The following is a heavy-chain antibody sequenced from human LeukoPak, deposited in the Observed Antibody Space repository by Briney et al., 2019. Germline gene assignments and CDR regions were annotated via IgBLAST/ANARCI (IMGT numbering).Heavy chain of an antibody. D-gene: IGHD3-10*01. CDR3: AKAGFYYGSGNMSPLGIGYFTMDV. CDR2: IRGTDTNT. J-gene: IGHJ6*02. CDR1: GFTFGCFT. V-gene: IGHV3-23*01. Sequence: GGSLRLSCAASGFTFGCFTMSWVRQAPGRSLEWVSAIRGTDTNTYYADSVRGRFTISRDNSNNTLFLQMNGLRAEDTAVYYCAKAGFYYGSGNMSPLGIGYFTMDVWGQGTTVTVSS.